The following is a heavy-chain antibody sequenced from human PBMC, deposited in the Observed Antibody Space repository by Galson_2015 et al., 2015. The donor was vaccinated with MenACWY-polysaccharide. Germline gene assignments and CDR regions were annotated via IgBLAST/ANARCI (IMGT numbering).Heavy chain of an antibody. CDR1: GLTFSNYY. V-gene: IGHV3-11*01. J-gene: IGHJ4*02. D-gene: IGHD3-22*01. CDR3: TPRDSSGHDYFDY. Sequence: SLRLSCAASGLTFSNYYMARIRQAPGKGLEWVSYISESGGTTYYADSVKGRLTVSRDNAMNSLYLQMNSLRPEDTAVYYCTPRDSSGHDYFDYWGQGTLVTVSS. CDR2: ISESGGTT.